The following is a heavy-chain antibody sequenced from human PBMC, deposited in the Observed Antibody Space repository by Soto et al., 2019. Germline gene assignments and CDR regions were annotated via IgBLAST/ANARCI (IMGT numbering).Heavy chain of an antibody. Sequence: QVQLQESGPGLVKPSQTLSLTCTVSGGSISSGGYYWSWIRQHPGKGLEWIGYIYYSGSTYYNPSLKSRVTISVDTSKNQFSLKLSSVTAADTAVYYCARAREYYDFWSGYDGGGYFDLWGRGTLVTVSS. D-gene: IGHD3-3*01. V-gene: IGHV4-31*03. CDR3: ARAREYYDFWSGYDGGGYFDL. CDR1: GGSISSGGYY. J-gene: IGHJ2*01. CDR2: IYYSGST.